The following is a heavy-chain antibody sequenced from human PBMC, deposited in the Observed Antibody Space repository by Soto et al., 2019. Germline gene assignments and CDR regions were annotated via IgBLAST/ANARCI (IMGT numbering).Heavy chain of an antibody. D-gene: IGHD3-22*01. Sequence: GGSLRLSCAASGFTFSSYSMNWVRQAPGKGLEWVSSISSSSSYIYYADSVKGRFTISRDNAKNSLYLQMNSLRAEDAAVYYCARDWDYYDSSGYPYYYYGMDVWGQGTTVTVSS. CDR3: ARDWDYYDSSGYPYYYYGMDV. CDR2: ISSSSSYI. V-gene: IGHV3-21*01. CDR1: GFTFSSYS. J-gene: IGHJ6*02.